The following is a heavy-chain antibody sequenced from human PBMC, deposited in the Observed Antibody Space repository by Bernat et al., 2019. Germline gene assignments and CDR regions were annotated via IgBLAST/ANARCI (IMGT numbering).Heavy chain of an antibody. CDR2: ISSSSSTI. CDR3: ARDGIEVAGTGYFDY. D-gene: IGHD6-19*01. V-gene: IGHV3-48*01. J-gene: IGHJ4*02. Sequence: EVQLVETGGGLIQPGGSLRLSCAASGFTFSSYSMNWVRQAPGKGLEWVSYISSSSSTIYYADSVKGRFTISRDNSKNTLYLQMNSLRAEDTAVYYCARDGIEVAGTGYFDYWGQGTLVTVSS. CDR1: GFTFSSYS.